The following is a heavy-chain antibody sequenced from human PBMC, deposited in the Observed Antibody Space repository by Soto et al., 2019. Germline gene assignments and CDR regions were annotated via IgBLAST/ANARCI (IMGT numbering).Heavy chain of an antibody. Sequence: GSLRLSCAASGFTFSSYAMSWVRQAPGKGLEWVSAISGSGGSTYYADSVKGRFTISRDNSKNTLYLQMNSLRAEDTAVYYCAKRSTSGYGYYFSMDVWGKGTTVTVSS. V-gene: IGHV3-23*01. D-gene: IGHD5-12*01. CDR1: GFTFSSYA. CDR3: AKRSTSGYGYYFSMDV. J-gene: IGHJ6*03. CDR2: ISGSGGST.